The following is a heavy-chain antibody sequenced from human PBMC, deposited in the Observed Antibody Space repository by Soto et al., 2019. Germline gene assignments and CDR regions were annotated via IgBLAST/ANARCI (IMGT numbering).Heavy chain of an antibody. CDR3: ARDRYCSGGSCRNPNDAFDI. V-gene: IGHV1-69*13. D-gene: IGHD2-15*01. Sequence: SVKVSCKASGGTFSSYAISWVRQAPGQGLEWMGGIIPIFGTADYAQKFQGRVTITADESTSTAYMELSSLRSEDTAVYYCARDRYCSGGSCRNPNDAFDIWGQGTMVTVSS. CDR1: GGTFSSYA. CDR2: IIPIFGTA. J-gene: IGHJ3*02.